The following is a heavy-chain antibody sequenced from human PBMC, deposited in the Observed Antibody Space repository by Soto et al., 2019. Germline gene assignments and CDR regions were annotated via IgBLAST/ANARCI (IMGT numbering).Heavy chain of an antibody. J-gene: IGHJ1*01. CDR1: GFTFSSYA. V-gene: IGHV3-23*01. CDR2: ISGSGGST. Sequence: EVQLLESGGGLVQPGGSLRLSCAASGFTFSSYAMSWVRLAPGKGLEWVSAISGSGGSTYYADSVKGRFTISRDNSKNSMHLPRNKLRAEDTAVYDCEKAPTNLRVVIMVWGQGTLVTVSS. CDR3: EKAPTNLRVVIMV. D-gene: IGHD3-3*01.